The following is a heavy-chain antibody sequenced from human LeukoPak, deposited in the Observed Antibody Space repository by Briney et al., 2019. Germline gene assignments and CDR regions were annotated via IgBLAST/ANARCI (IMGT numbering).Heavy chain of an antibody. J-gene: IGHJ4*02. CDR1: GYTFTSYG. D-gene: IGHD3-22*01. CDR2: IYTYNGNT. V-gene: IGHV1-18*01. Sequence: ASVKVSCKASGYTFTSYGISWVRQAPGQGLEWMGWIYTYNGNTNYAQKLQGRVTMTTDTSTNTAYMELRSLRSDDTAVHYCARFPYYYDSSGSTYNSYYFDSWGQGTLVTVSS. CDR3: ARFPYYYDSSGSTYNSYYFDS.